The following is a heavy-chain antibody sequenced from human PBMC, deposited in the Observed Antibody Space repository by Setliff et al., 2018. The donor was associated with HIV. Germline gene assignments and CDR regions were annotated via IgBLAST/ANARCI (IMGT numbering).Heavy chain of an antibody. CDR3: VRDWQSLDWGRGGDC. V-gene: IGHV3-23*01. D-gene: IGHD3-16*01. J-gene: IGHJ4*02. Sequence: PGGSLRLSCAASGFTFRSYAMSWVRQAPGKALEWVSGISGSGGTTYYADSVKGRFTISRDNSADTVYLQMTGLRVEDTAVYYCVRDWQSLDWGRGGDCWGQGTLVTVSS. CDR1: GFTFRSYA. CDR2: ISGSGGTT.